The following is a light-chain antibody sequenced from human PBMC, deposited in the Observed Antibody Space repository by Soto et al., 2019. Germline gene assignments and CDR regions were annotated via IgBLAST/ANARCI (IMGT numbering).Light chain of an antibody. V-gene: IGLV2-14*01. CDR3: SSFRSGTTL. J-gene: IGLJ1*01. CDR2: EVS. CDR1: SSDIGGYNF. Sequence: QSVLTQPASVSGSPGQSITISCTGTSSDIGGYNFVSWYHQHPGKAPKLMIYEVSNRPSRVSDRFSGSKSGNTASLTISGLQAEDEADYYCSSFRSGTTLFGTGTKVTVL.